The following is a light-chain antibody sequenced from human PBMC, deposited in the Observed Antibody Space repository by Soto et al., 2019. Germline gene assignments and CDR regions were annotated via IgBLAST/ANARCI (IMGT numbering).Light chain of an antibody. CDR2: AAS. Sequence: DIQLTQSPSFRSASVGDRVTITCRASQGISSSLGWYQQKPGKAPKLLIYAASTLHSGVPSRFSGSGSGTEFTLTISSLQPEDFATYYCQQLNNYPDTFGQGTKLEIK. V-gene: IGKV1-9*01. CDR1: QGISSS. J-gene: IGKJ2*01. CDR3: QQLNNYPDT.